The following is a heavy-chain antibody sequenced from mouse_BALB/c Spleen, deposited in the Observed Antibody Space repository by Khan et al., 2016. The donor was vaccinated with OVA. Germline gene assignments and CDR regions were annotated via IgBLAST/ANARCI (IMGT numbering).Heavy chain of an antibody. J-gene: IGHJ3*01. CDR1: GYTFSTYW. D-gene: IGHD1-1*01. Sequence: QVQLKQSGAELMKPGASVKISCKATGYTFSTYWIAWVKQRPGHGLEWIAEILPGSGRTNYNEKFKGKATFTADTSSNTAFMQLSSLTSEDSAVYDGARGNYCGSSSWFGYWGQGTLVTVSA. CDR3: ARGNYCGSSSWFGY. V-gene: IGHV1-9*01. CDR2: ILPGSGRT.